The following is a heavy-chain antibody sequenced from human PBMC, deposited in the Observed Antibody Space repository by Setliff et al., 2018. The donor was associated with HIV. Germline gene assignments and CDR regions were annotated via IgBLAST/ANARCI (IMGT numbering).Heavy chain of an antibody. D-gene: IGHD6-13*01. CDR1: GFTFSGYS. CDR3: ARVKDSSSWYYNYYYYGMDV. Sequence: PGGSLRLSCAASGFTFSGYSMNWVRQAPGKGLEWVSSISSSSNYIYYADSVKGRFTISRDNAKNSLYLQMNSLRAEDTAVYYCARVKDSSSWYYNYYYYGMDVWGQGTTVTVSS. CDR2: ISSSSNYI. J-gene: IGHJ6*02. V-gene: IGHV3-21*01.